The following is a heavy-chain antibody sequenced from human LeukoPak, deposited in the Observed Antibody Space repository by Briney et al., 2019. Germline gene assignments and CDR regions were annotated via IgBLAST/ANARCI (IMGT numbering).Heavy chain of an antibody. J-gene: IGHJ4*02. Sequence: GGSLRLSCAASGFTFSNYWMSWVRQAPGNGPGWVANIKEDESEKNYVDSVKGRFTISRDSAKNSLYLQMNSLRAEDTAVYYCARVTSGSSYRPFDYWGQGTLVTVSS. D-gene: IGHD3-10*01. CDR3: ARVTSGSSYRPFDY. CDR1: GFTFSNYW. V-gene: IGHV3-7*01. CDR2: IKEDESEK.